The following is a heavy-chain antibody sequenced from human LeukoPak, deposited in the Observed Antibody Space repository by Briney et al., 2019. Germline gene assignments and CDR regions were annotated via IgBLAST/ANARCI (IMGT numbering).Heavy chain of an antibody. J-gene: IGHJ4*02. D-gene: IGHD1-26*01. CDR2: ISGSGGST. CDR3: AKGDQWELLRSLFDY. V-gene: IGHV3-23*01. CDR1: GFTFSSYA. Sequence: GGSLRLSCAASGFTFSSYAMSWVRQAPGKGLEWVSAISGSGGSTYYADSVKGRFTISRDNSKNTLYLQMNSLRAEDTAVHYCAKGDQWELLRSLFDYWGQGTLVTVSS.